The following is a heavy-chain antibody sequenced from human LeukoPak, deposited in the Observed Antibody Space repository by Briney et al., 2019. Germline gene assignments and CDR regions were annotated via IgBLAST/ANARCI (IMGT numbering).Heavy chain of an antibody. Sequence: SETLSLTCTVSGGSISSYYWSWIRQPPGKGLEWIGYIYYSGSTNYNPSLKSRVTISVDTSKNQFSLKLSSVTAADTAVYYCARGTKGLVGITWYYYMDVWGKGNTVTVSS. CDR2: IYYSGST. V-gene: IGHV4-59*01. J-gene: IGHJ6*03. D-gene: IGHD2-8*01. CDR3: ARGTKGLVGITWYYYMDV. CDR1: GGSISSYY.